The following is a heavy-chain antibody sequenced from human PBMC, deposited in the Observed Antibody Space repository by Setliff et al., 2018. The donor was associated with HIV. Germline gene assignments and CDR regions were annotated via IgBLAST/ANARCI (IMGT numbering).Heavy chain of an antibody. V-gene: IGHV1-18*01. CDR1: GYMFIAYG. D-gene: IGHD2-2*02. J-gene: IGHJ4*02. CDR3: ARDPGALYHPDY. Sequence: ASVKVSCKTSGYMFIAYGMSWVRRAPGQGLEWMGWIGPYNDRTEYAQEFQGRVSLTIDTSASTAYMELRSLRSDDTAVYYCARDPGALYHPDYWGQGTLVTVSS. CDR2: IGPYNDRT.